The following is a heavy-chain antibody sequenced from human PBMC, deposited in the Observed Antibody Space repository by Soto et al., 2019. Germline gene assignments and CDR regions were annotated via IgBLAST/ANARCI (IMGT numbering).Heavy chain of an antibody. CDR2: IYPRDSDT. J-gene: IGHJ5*02. V-gene: IGHV5-51*01. Sequence: GESLKVSCEASGYTFTNYWIGWVRQMPGTGLEWMGIIYPRDSDTRYSPSFQGQVTISVDKSITTAYLQWTSLQASDTAVYYCARGYCTTTICDPWFDPWGQGTLVTVSS. CDR1: GYTFTNYW. D-gene: IGHD2-2*01. CDR3: ARGYCTTTICDPWFDP.